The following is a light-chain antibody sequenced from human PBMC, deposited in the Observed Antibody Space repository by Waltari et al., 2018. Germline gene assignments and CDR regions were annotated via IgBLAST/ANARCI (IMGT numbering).Light chain of an antibody. Sequence: QSALTQPVSVSGSPGQSITISCSGTNSDVGAYNYVSWYQQHPGKVPQVVIYGVNKRPSGVPDRFSGSKSGNTASLTVSGLQAEDEADYYCCSYTGSNNWVFGGGTKLTVL. CDR3: CSYTGSNNWV. J-gene: IGLJ3*02. CDR2: GVN. V-gene: IGLV2-8*01. CDR1: NSDVGAYNY.